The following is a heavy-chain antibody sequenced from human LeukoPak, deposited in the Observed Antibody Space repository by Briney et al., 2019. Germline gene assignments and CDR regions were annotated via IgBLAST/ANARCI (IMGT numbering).Heavy chain of an antibody. CDR3: ATSSGWHKYYFDY. Sequence: SSETLSLTCAVYGGSFSGYYWSWIRQPPGKGLEWIGEINHSGSTNYNPSLKSRVTISVDTSKNQFSLKLSSVTAADTAVYYCATSSGWHKYYFDYWGQGTLVTVSS. D-gene: IGHD6-19*01. CDR2: INHSGST. CDR1: GGSFSGYY. J-gene: IGHJ4*02. V-gene: IGHV4-34*01.